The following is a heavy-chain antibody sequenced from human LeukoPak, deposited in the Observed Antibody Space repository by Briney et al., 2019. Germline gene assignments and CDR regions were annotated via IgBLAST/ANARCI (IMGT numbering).Heavy chain of an antibody. CDR1: GGSISSYY. V-gene: IGHV4-4*07. D-gene: IGHD6-6*01. CDR3: ASLLHSSSSEDFSDY. CDR2: IYTSGST. J-gene: IGHJ4*02. Sequence: KASETLSLTCTVSGGSISSYYWSWIRQPAGKGLEWIGRIYTSGSTNYNPSLKSRVTMSVDTSKNQFSLKLSSVTAADTAVYYCASLLHSSSSEDFSDYWGQGTRFTVSS.